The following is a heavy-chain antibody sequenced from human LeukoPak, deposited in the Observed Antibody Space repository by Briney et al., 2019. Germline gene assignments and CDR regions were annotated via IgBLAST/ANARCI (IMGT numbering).Heavy chain of an antibody. V-gene: IGHV4-30-4*08. J-gene: IGHJ4*02. CDR3: ARTRQDITMVRGVIITPGDFDY. CDR1: GGSISSGGYY. D-gene: IGHD3-10*01. Sequence: SQTLSLTCTVSGGSISSGGYYWSWIRQHPGKGLEWIGYIYYSGSTYYNPSLKSRVTISVDTSKNQFSLKLSSVTAADTAVYYCARTRQDITMVRGVIITPGDFDYWGQGTLVTVSS. CDR2: IYYSGST.